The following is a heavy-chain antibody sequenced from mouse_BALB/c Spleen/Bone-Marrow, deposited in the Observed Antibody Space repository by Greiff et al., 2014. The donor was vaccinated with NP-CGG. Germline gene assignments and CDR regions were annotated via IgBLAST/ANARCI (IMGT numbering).Heavy chain of an antibody. CDR1: GYSFTNHW. D-gene: IGHD1-1*01. V-gene: IGHV1-5*01. Sequence: SGTVLARPGASVKMSCKASGYSFTNHWLHWVKQRPGQGLEWIGAIYPGNSDTSYNQKFKGKAKLTAVTSASTAYMELSSLTNEDSAVYYCTRFGSSYDWYFDVWGAGTTVTVSS. J-gene: IGHJ1*01. CDR2: IYPGNSDT. CDR3: TRFGSSYDWYFDV.